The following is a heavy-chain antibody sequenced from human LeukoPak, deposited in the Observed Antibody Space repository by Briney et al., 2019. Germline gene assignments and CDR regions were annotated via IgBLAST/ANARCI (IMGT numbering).Heavy chain of an antibody. V-gene: IGHV3-33*01. CDR3: ARDRPTGSYYSIDY. CDR1: GFTFSSYG. CDR2: IWYDGSNK. Sequence: PGRSLRLSCAASGFTFSSYGMHWVRQAPGKGLEWVAVIWYDGSNKYYADSVKGRFTISRDNSKNTLYLQMNSLRAEDTAVYYCARDRPTGSYYSIDYWGQGTLATVSS. D-gene: IGHD1-26*01. J-gene: IGHJ4*02.